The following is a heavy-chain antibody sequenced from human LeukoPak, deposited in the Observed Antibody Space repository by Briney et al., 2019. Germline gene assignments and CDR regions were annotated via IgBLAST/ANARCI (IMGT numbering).Heavy chain of an antibody. Sequence: SETLSLTCTVSAGYISSYYWSWIRQPAGKGLEWIGRIFTSVSANYNPSLESRVTMSVDSSKDQFSLNMSSVTAADTAVYYCARSITMVRGDQPYHDAFDIWGQGTMVTVSS. CDR1: AGYISSYY. CDR2: IFTSVSA. CDR3: ARSITMVRGDQPYHDAFDI. J-gene: IGHJ3*02. D-gene: IGHD3-10*01. V-gene: IGHV4-4*07.